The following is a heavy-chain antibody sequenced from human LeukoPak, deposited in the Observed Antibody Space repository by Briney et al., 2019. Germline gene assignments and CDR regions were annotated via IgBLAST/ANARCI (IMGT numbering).Heavy chain of an antibody. Sequence: SETLSLTCTVSGGSISSYYWSWIRQPPRKGLEWIGYIYYSGSTNYNPSLKSRVTISVDTSKNQFSLKLSSVTAADTAVYYCARVIGDFDWLHSYYFDYWGQGTLVTVSS. V-gene: IGHV4-59*01. D-gene: IGHD3-9*01. CDR2: IYYSGST. CDR1: GGSISSYY. CDR3: ARVIGDFDWLHSYYFDY. J-gene: IGHJ4*02.